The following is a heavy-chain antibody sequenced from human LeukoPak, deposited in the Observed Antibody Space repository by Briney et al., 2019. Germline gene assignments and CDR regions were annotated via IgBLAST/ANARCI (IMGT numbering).Heavy chain of an antibody. CDR1: VGSCSGYY. CDR2: INHSGST. D-gene: IGHD6-13*01. CDR3: ATISSSWQPRTDY. V-gene: IGHV4-34*01. J-gene: IGHJ4*02. Sequence: MASETLSLTCAVYVGSCSGYYWRWIRRPPGKGLVGIGEINHSGSTNYNPSLKSRVTISVDPYKTQFSLKLSSVTAADTAVYYCATISSSWQPRTDYWGQGTLVTASP.